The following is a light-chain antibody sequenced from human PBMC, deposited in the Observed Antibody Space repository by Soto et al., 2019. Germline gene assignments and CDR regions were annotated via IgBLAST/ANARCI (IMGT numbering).Light chain of an antibody. CDR1: QGVSSY. V-gene: IGKV3D-11*01. J-gene: IGKJ5*01. Sequence: EIVLTQSPATLSLSPGERATLSCRASQGVSSYLAWYQQKPGQAPRLLIYDASNRATGIPARFSGSGPGTDFTLTISSLEPEDFAVYYCQQRSNWPFTFGQGTRLELK. CDR3: QQRSNWPFT. CDR2: DAS.